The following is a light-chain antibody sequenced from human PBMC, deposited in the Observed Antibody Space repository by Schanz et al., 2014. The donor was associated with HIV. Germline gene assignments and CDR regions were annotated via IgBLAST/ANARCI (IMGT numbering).Light chain of an antibody. Sequence: QSALTQPASVSGSPGQSITISCTGVRGDVGDHNYVSWYKQQPGKAPKLLLYDVTSRPSGISPRFSGSKSGNTASLTISGLQAEDEADYYCSSYASGSTLEVFGSGTKLTVL. CDR3: SSYASGSTLEV. J-gene: IGLJ1*01. CDR2: DVT. CDR1: RGDVGDHNY. V-gene: IGLV2-14*03.